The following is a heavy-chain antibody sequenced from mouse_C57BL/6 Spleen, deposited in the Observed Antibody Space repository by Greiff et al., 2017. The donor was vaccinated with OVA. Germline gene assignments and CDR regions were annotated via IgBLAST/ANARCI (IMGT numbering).Heavy chain of an antibody. CDR3: AKGTMGTRFAVDY. CDR1: GYTFTSYW. Sequence: QVQLQQPGAELVMPGASVKLSCKASGYTFTSYWMHWVKQRPGQGLEWIGEIDPSDSYTNYNQKFKGKSTLTVDKSSSTAYMQLSSLTSGDSAVYYGAKGTMGTRFAVDYWGQGTTLTVSS. D-gene: IGHD2-14*01. CDR2: IDPSDSYT. V-gene: IGHV1-69*01. J-gene: IGHJ4*01.